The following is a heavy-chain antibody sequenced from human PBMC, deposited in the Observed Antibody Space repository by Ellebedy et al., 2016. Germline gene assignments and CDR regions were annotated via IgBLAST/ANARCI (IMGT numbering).Heavy chain of an antibody. V-gene: IGHV3-11*04. CDR2: IVFSGTAT. CDR1: GFTFGDSY. CDR3: ARDGSEWSRDY. J-gene: IGHJ4*02. D-gene: IGHD3-3*01. Sequence: GGSLRLSXAASGFTFGDSYMSWIRQSPGKGLEWVATIVFSGTATYYSDSVKGRFIISRDNTKNLLFLQMNSLRVEDTAVYYCARDGSEWSRDYWGQGTLVTVSS.